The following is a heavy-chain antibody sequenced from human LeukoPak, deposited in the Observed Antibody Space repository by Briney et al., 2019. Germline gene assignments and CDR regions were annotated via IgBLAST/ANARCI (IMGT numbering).Heavy chain of an antibody. V-gene: IGHV1-69*05. CDR3: ARDVHGDYGSGWFDP. CDR1: GGTFNNSA. Sequence: ASVKVSCKTSGGTFNNSAISWVRQAPGQGLEGRGGIMPLFGTAGYAQKFQGRVTITKDESTRTVYLELTSLTSDDTAVYYCARDVHGDYGSGWFDPWGQGTLVSVSS. J-gene: IGHJ5*02. CDR2: IMPLFGTA. D-gene: IGHD4-17*01.